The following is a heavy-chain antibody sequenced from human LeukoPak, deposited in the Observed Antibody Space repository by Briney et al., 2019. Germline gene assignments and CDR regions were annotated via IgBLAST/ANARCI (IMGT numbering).Heavy chain of an antibody. CDR2: IYPGDSDT. CDR3: ARRGEAMDSFAC. CDR1: GYSFTSYW. Sequence: GESLKISCNDSGYSFTSYWIGWERQMPGKGLEWMGIIYPGDSDTRYSPSFQGQVTISADKSINTAYLQWSSLKAWDTAIYYCARRGEAMDSFACWSQGTLVTVSS. J-gene: IGHJ4*02. V-gene: IGHV5-51*01. D-gene: IGHD5-18*01.